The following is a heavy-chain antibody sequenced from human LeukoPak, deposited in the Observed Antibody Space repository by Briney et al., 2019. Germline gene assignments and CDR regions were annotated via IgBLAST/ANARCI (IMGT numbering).Heavy chain of an antibody. J-gene: IGHJ4*02. D-gene: IGHD2-21*02. CDR1: GFTFSSYA. V-gene: IGHV3-23*01. CDR2: ISGSGGST. Sequence: GGSLRLSCAASGFTFSSYAMSWVRQAPGKGLEWVSAISGSGGSTYYADSVKGRFTISRDNSKNTLYLQMNSLRAEDTAVYYCARDVPLLGRYYSDYWGQGTLVTVSS. CDR3: ARDVPLLGRYYSDY.